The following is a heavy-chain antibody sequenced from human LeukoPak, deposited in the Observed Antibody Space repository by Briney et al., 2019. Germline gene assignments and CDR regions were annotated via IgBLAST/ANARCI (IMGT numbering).Heavy chain of an antibody. V-gene: IGHV3-30*02. CDR1: GFTFSSYD. D-gene: IGHD5-12*01. CDR3: ARDSGYNAFDI. J-gene: IGHJ3*02. CDR2: IRYDRNIK. Sequence: PGGSLRLSCAASGFTFSSYDMHWVRQPPGKGLEWVAFIRYDRNIKYFADSVKGRFAISRDTSRNTLYLQMNSLRAEDSAVFYCARDSGYNAFDIWGQGTMVTVSS.